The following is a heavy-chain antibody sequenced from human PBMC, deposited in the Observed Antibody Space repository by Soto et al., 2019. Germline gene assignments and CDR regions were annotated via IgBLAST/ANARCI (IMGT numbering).Heavy chain of an antibody. Sequence: QVQLQESGPGLVKPSQTLSLTCTVSGGSISSGDYYWSWIRQPPGKGLEWIGYIYYSGSTYYNPSLKSRVTISADTSKNQFALKLSSVTAADTAVYYCARVEAQDYVLPAWGQGTLVTVSS. CDR1: GGSISSGDYY. CDR2: IYYSGST. V-gene: IGHV4-30-4*01. CDR3: ARVEAQDYVLPA. D-gene: IGHD4-17*01. J-gene: IGHJ5*02.